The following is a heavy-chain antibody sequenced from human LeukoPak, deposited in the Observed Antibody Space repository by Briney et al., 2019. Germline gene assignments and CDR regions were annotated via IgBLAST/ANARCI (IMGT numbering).Heavy chain of an antibody. D-gene: IGHD7-27*01. CDR3: AKDAYLGSNWLDP. V-gene: IGHV3-30*02. J-gene: IGHJ5*02. CDR1: AAIFSSNS. CDR2: IRYDGSSK. Sequence: GGSLRLSCTQSAAIFSSNSMHRIRQAPGKGPECVAFIRYDGSSKYYADSVKGRFASSRDNSKKTLYLQMNSLRAEDTAVYYCAKDAYLGSNWLDPWGQGTLVTVSS.